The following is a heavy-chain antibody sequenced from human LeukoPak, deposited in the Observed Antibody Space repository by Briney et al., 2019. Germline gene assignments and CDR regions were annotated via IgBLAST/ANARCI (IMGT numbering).Heavy chain of an antibody. CDR3: ARNGYYGSGAAFDI. J-gene: IGHJ3*02. CDR2: IYYSGST. D-gene: IGHD3-10*01. CDR1: GGSISFYY. Sequence: SETLSLTSTVSGGSISFYYWSWIRQPPGKGLEWIGYIYYSGSTNYNPSLKSRVTISVDTSKNQFSLKLSSVTAADTAVYYCARNGYYGSGAAFDIWGQGTMVTVSS. V-gene: IGHV4-59*08.